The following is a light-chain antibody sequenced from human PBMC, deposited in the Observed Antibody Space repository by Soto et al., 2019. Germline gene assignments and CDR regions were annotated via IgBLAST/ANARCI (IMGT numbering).Light chain of an antibody. CDR2: DAS. CDR3: QQYHSYWT. CDR1: QSISSW. J-gene: IGKJ1*01. Sequence: DIQMTQSPSTLSASVGDRVTITCRASQSISSWLAWYQQKPGKAPKLLIYDASSLESGVPSRFSVSGSGTEFTLTIISLQPDDVATYYCQQYHSYWTFGQGTKVEI. V-gene: IGKV1-5*01.